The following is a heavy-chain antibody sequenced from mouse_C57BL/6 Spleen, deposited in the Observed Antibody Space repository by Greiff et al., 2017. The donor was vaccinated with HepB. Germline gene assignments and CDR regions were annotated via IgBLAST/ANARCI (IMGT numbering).Heavy chain of an antibody. D-gene: IGHD1-1*01. CDR1: GYTFTSYW. CDR2: IDPSDSYT. CDR3: ARNIYYGSSSSWFAY. V-gene: IGHV1-69*01. Sequence: QVQLQQPGAELVMPGASVKLSCKASGYTFTSYWMHWVKQRPGQGLEWIGEIDPSDSYTNYNQKFKGKSTLTVDKSSSTAYMQLSSLTSEDSAVYYCARNIYYGSSSSWFAYWGQGTLVTVSA. J-gene: IGHJ3*01.